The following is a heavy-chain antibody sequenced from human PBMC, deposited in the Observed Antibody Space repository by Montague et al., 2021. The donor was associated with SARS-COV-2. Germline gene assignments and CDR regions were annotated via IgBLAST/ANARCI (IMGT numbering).Heavy chain of an antibody. V-gene: IGHV2-70*01. Sequence: PALVKPTQTLTLTCTFSGFSLSTSGMCVSWIRQPPGKALEWLALIDWDDDKYYSTSLKTRLTISKDTSKNQVVLTMTNMDPVDTATHYCARINSDPLDYYYYGMDVGGQGTTVTVSS. CDR3: ARINSDPLDYYYYGMDV. J-gene: IGHJ6*02. CDR2: IDWDDDK. CDR1: GFSLSTSGMC. D-gene: IGHD1-1*01.